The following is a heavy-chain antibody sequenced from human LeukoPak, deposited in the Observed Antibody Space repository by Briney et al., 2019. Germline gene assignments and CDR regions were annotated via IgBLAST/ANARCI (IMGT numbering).Heavy chain of an antibody. CDR2: IYYSGST. CDR1: GGSISSYY. D-gene: IGHD6-19*01. Sequence: SETLSLTCTASGGSISSYYWSWIRQPPGKGLEWIGYIYYSGSTNYNPSLKSRVTISVDTSKNQFSLKLSSVTAADTAVYYCARGTTGYSSGWYRSAEYFQHWGQGTLVTASS. J-gene: IGHJ1*01. CDR3: ARGTTGYSSGWYRSAEYFQH. V-gene: IGHV4-59*01.